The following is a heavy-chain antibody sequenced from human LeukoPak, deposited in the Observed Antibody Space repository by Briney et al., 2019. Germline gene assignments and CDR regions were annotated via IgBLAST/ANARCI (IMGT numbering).Heavy chain of an antibody. V-gene: IGHV3-30*17. Sequence: GGSLRLSCAASGFTFSASAMHWVRQAPGKGPECVAVISYDGSNKYYADSVKGRFTISRDNSQSTLYLQMNSLRPEDTAVYYCARDHIPAANQFDYWGQGTLVAVSS. CDR1: GFTFSASA. D-gene: IGHD2-2*01. CDR3: ARDHIPAANQFDY. CDR2: ISYDGSNK. J-gene: IGHJ4*02.